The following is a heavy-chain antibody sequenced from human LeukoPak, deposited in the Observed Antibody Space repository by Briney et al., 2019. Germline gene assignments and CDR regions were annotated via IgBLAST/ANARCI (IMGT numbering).Heavy chain of an antibody. D-gene: IGHD3-16*02. V-gene: IGHV3-7*01. CDR3: ARGAYYDYVWGSYLFDY. CDR2: IKQDGSEK. J-gene: IGHJ4*02. CDR1: GFIFSNYW. Sequence: PGGSLRLPCAASGFIFSNYWMSWVRQAPGKGLEWVANIKQDGSEKYYVDSVKGRFTMSRDNAKKSLYVQMNSLRVEDTAVYYCARGAYYDYVWGSYLFDYWGQGTLVTVSS.